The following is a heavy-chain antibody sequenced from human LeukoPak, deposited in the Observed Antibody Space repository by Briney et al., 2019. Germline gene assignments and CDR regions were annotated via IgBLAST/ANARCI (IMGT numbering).Heavy chain of an antibody. D-gene: IGHD5/OR15-5a*01. V-gene: IGHV3-21*01. CDR1: GFTFSTSA. Sequence: GGSLRLSCAASGFTFSTSAMNWVRQVPGKGREWVSSINSYSSHIYYAASVRGRFTVSRDNARNSVFLQMNSLTAEDTAVYYCARDPERYLRTGKFDYWGQGTLVTVSS. CDR2: INSYSSHI. J-gene: IGHJ4*02. CDR3: ARDPERYLRTGKFDY.